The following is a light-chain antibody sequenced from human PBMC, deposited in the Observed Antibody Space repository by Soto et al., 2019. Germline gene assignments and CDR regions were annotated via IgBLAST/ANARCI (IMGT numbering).Light chain of an antibody. CDR3: GTWDSSLSAGV. Sequence: SVLTKPPSVYAAPGQKVTISCYGSSSNIGNNYVSWYQQLPGTAPKLLIYDNNKRPSGIPDRFSGSKSGTSATLGITGLQTGDEADYYCGTWDSSLSAGVFGTGTKVTVL. V-gene: IGLV1-51*01. CDR2: DNN. J-gene: IGLJ1*01. CDR1: SSNIGNNY.